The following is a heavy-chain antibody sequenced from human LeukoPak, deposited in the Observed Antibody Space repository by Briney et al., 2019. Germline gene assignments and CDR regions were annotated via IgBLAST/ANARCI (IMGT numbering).Heavy chain of an antibody. Sequence: SETLSLTCAVYGGSFSGYYWSWIRQPPGKGLGWIGEINHSGSTNYNPSLKSRVTISVDTSKNQFSLKLSSVTAGDTAVYYCARGPRTRFDYWGQGTLVTVSS. CDR1: GGSFSGYY. V-gene: IGHV4-34*01. CDR3: ARGPRTRFDY. CDR2: INHSGST. J-gene: IGHJ4*02.